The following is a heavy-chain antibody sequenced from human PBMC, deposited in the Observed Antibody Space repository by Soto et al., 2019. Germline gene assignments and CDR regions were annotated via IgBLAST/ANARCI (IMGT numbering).Heavy chain of an antibody. Sequence: EVQLLESGGDLIQPGGSLRLSCAASGFTFNIYAMTWVRQAPGKGLEWVSAISRYGAFTCYADSVEGRFTISRDNSKNTLYLQMNSLSAEDTAVYYCAKDKYLDHDSRGYLFDNWGQGSLVTVPS. J-gene: IGHJ4*02. CDR1: GFTFNIYA. D-gene: IGHD3-22*01. V-gene: IGHV3-23*01. CDR3: AKDKYLDHDSRGYLFDN. CDR2: ISRYGAFT.